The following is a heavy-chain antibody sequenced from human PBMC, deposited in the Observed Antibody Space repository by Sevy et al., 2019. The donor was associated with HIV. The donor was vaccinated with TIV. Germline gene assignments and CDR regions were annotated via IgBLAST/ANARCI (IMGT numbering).Heavy chain of an antibody. CDR2: IDDSGNT. CDR1: GDSVSSGSYY. Sequence: SETLSLTCTVSGDSVSSGSYYWSWIRQPPGKGLEWIGYIDDSGNTDYNPSLKNRVTISLDTSKNQFSLKLYSVTATDTDVYHCARGTPDEIQLWLLYYFHYRGQGALDTDSS. J-gene: IGHJ4*02. CDR3: ARGTPDEIQLWLLYYFHY. V-gene: IGHV4-61*01. D-gene: IGHD5-18*01.